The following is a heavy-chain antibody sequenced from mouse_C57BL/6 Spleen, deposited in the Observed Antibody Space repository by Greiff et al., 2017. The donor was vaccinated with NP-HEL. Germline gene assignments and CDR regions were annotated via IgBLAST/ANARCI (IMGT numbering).Heavy chain of an antibody. CDR2: IHPNSGST. J-gene: IGHJ4*01. CDR1: GYTFTSYW. CDR3: ARSYYDYDRLAMDY. Sequence: VKLQQPGAELVKPGASVELSCKASGYTFTSYWMHWVKQRPGQGLEWIGMIHPNSGSTNYNEKFKSKATLTVDKSSSTAYMQLSSLTSEDSAVYYCARSYYDYDRLAMDYWGQGTSVTVSS. D-gene: IGHD2-4*01. V-gene: IGHV1-64*01.